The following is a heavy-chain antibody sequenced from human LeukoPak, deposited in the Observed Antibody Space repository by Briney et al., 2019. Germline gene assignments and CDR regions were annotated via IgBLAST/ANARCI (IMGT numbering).Heavy chain of an antibody. CDR2: IYHSGTT. D-gene: IGHD6-19*01. J-gene: IGHJ4*02. V-gene: IGHV4-38-2*02. CDR1: GYSISSGYY. Sequence: PSETLSLTCTVSGYSISSGYYWGWIRQPPGKGLEWIGSIYHSGTTSYNPSLKSRVTISVDISKNHFSLRLRSVTAADTAMYYCARGTLYRGWSYYLDFWGQGSQVTVSS. CDR3: ARGTLYRGWSYYLDF.